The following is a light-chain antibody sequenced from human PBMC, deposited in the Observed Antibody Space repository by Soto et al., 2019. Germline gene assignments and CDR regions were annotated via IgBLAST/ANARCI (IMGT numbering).Light chain of an antibody. J-gene: IGKJ1*01. CDR2: GAS. CDR3: EPDYNWRSMT. V-gene: IGKV3-15*01. Sequence: EIVMTQSPSTLSVSPGERATLSCRASQSVSSNLAWYQQKPGKAPRLLIYGASTSATGIPASLRGSGSGTESTSTITSPRSEAFAVYYYEPDYNWRSMTCGQGTKVDIK. CDR1: QSVSSN.